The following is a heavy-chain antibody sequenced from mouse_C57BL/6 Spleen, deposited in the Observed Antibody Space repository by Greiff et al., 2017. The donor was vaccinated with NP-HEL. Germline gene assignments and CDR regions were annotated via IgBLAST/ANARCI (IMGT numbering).Heavy chain of an antibody. CDR2: INYDGSST. CDR1: GFTFSDYY. CDR3: ARAPDGYYDY. V-gene: IGHV5-16*01. Sequence: EVQLVESEGGLVQPGSSMKLSCTASGFTFSDYYMAWVRQVPEKGLEWVANINYDGSSTYYLDSLKSRFIISRDNAKNILYLQMSSLKSEDTATYYCARAPDGYYDYWGQGTTLTVSS. J-gene: IGHJ2*01. D-gene: IGHD2-3*01.